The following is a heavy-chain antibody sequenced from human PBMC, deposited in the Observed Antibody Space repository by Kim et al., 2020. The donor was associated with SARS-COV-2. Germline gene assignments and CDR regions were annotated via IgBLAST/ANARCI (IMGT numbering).Heavy chain of an antibody. CDR3: ARDLSFGSLDF. J-gene: IGHJ4*02. D-gene: IGHD3-16*01. V-gene: IGHV3-30*07. CDR2: KE. Sequence: KENYADSVESRFTITKDNSGNTLYLQMNSLRAEHTAVYYCARDLSFGSLDFRGQGTQLTVSS.